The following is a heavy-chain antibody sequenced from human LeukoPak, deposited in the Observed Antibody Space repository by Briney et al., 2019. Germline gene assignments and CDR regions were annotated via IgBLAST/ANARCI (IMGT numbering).Heavy chain of an antibody. D-gene: IGHD6-13*01. CDR3: AKGLRDSSSWYDY. J-gene: IGHJ4*02. Sequence: PGGSLRLSCAASGFTFSSYAMSWVRQAPGKGLEWVSAISGGGGSTYYADSVKGRFTISRDNSKNTLYLQMNSLRAEDTAVYYCAKGLRDSSSWYDYWGQGTLVTVSS. CDR2: ISGGGGST. V-gene: IGHV3-23*01. CDR1: GFTFSSYA.